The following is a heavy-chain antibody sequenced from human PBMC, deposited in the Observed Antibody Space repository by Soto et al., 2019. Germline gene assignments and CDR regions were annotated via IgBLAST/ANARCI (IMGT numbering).Heavy chain of an antibody. Sequence: PSETLSLTCTVSGGSISSYYWSWIRQPPGKGLEWIGYIYYSGSTNYNPSLKSRATISVDTSKNQFSLKLSSVTAADTAVYYCARDPGLRYFDWPRARNYYYGMDVWGQGTTVTVSS. CDR2: IYYSGST. CDR3: ARDPGLRYFDWPRARNYYYGMDV. D-gene: IGHD3-9*01. CDR1: GGSISSYY. V-gene: IGHV4-59*01. J-gene: IGHJ6*02.